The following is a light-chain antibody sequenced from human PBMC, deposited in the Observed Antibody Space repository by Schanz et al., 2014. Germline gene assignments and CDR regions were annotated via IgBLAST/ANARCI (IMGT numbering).Light chain of an antibody. J-gene: IGKJ5*01. Sequence: EVVMTQSPDTLSVSPGERATLSCRASQTIDNNLAWYQQRPGQAPRLLIYGASTRATGIPDRFSGSGSGADFTLTISRLEPEDFAVYYCQQYGSSPITFGQGTRLEIK. V-gene: IGKV3-20*01. CDR2: GAS. CDR1: QTIDNN. CDR3: QQYGSSPIT.